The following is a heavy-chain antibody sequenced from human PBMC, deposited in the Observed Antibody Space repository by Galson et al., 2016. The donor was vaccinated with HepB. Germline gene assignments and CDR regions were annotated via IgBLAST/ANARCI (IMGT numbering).Heavy chain of an antibody. V-gene: IGHV3-49*03. CDR1: GFTFADYA. D-gene: IGHD5-18*01. CDR2: IRSQTYGGTT. CDR3: TRLSGYTYGHDFDY. Sequence: SLRLSCATSGFTFADYAMTWFRQTPGKGLEWVGFIRSQTYGGTTDYAASVEGRFTISRDDSKSIVYLQMNSLKTEDTALYYCTRLSGYTYGHDFDYWCQGTLVTVSS. J-gene: IGHJ4*02.